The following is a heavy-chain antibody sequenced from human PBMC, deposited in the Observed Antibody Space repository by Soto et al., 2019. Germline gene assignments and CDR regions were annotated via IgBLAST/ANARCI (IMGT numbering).Heavy chain of an antibody. D-gene: IGHD3-9*01. J-gene: IGHJ4*02. CDR1: GFTFSSYG. V-gene: IGHV3-30*18. Sequence: QVQLVESGGGVVQPGRSLRLSCAASGFTFSSYGMHWVRQAPGKGLEWVAVISYDGSNKYYADSVKGRFTISRDNSKNTLYLQMNSLRAEDTAVYYCAKGHTGLAASLFHWGQGTLVTVSS. CDR2: ISYDGSNK. CDR3: AKGHTGLAASLFH.